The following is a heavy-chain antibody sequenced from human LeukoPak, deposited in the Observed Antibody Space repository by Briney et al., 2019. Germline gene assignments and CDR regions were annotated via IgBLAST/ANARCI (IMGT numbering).Heavy chain of an antibody. D-gene: IGHD2-2*01. CDR1: GGSISSGGYY. J-gene: IGHJ4*02. Sequence: PSQTLSLTCTVSGGSISSGGYYWSWIRQHPGKGLEWIGYIYYSGSTYYNPSLKSRVTISVDTSKNQFSLKLSSVTAADTAVYYCARVRGRYCSSTSYYSTFDYWGQGTLVTVSS. CDR2: IYYSGST. V-gene: IGHV4-31*03. CDR3: ARVRGRYCSSTSYYSTFDY.